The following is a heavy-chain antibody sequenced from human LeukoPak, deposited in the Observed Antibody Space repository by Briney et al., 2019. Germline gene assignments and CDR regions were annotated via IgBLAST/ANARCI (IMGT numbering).Heavy chain of an antibody. CDR1: GFTFSSYW. D-gene: IGHD5-18*01. CDR2: INSDGSST. V-gene: IGHV3-74*01. CDR3: ARGCRGYSYGCYY. Sequence: GGSLRLSRAASGFTFSSYWMHWVRQAPGKGLVWVSRINSDGSSTSYADSVKGRFTISRDNAKNTLYLQVNSLRAEDTAVYYCARGCRGYSYGCYYWGQGTLVTVSS. J-gene: IGHJ4*02.